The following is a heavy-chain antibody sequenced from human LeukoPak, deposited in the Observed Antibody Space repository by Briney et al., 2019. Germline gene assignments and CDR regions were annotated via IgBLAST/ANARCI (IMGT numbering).Heavy chain of an antibody. V-gene: IGHV3-74*01. CDR3: AKASRDGYYDY. D-gene: IGHD5-24*01. J-gene: IGHJ4*02. Sequence: PGGSLRLSCAASGFTFINYWLHWVRQAPGKGLVSVSRINRDGSSTNYADSVKGRFTISRDNAKNTLYLQMNSLRAEDTAVYYCAKASRDGYYDYWGQGTLVTVSS. CDR2: INRDGSST. CDR1: GFTFINYW.